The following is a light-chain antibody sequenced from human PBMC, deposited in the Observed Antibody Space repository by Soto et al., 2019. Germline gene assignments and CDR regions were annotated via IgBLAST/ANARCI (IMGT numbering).Light chain of an antibody. CDR1: SSDIGTYIS. J-gene: IGLJ1*01. Sequence: QSVLTQPPSVSGSPGQSVSISCTGTSSDIGTYISVSWYQQPPGTAPKLIIYAVSNRPSGVPDRFSGSKSGNTASLTISGLQAEDEADYYCCLYISYNTSYVFGTGTKVTVL. CDR2: AVS. CDR3: CLYISYNTSYV. V-gene: IGLV2-18*01.